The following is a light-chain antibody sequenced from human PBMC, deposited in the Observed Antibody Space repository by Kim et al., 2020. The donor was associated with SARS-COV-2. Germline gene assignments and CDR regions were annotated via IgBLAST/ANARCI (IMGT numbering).Light chain of an antibody. CDR3: HRYNASPRT. CDR2: AVS. Sequence: SASVGDRVTVTCRASQGINNRLAWYQQKPGKVPNVLIYAVSTLPSGVPSRFSGTGSGTDFTLTINSLQPEDVATYFCHRYNASPRTFGQGTKLDI. V-gene: IGKV1-27*01. CDR1: QGINNR. J-gene: IGKJ1*01.